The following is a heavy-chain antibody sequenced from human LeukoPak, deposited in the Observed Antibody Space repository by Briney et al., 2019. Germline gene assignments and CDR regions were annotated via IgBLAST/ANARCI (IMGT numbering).Heavy chain of an antibody. D-gene: IGHD6-6*01. CDR3: AREYRSSSRGWWFDP. Sequence: GASVKVSCKASGYTFTGYYMHWVRQAPGQGLEWMGWINPNSGGTNYAQKFQGRVTMTRDTSISTAYMELSRLRSDDTAVYYCAREYRSSSRGWWFDPWGQGTLVTVSS. J-gene: IGHJ5*02. CDR2: INPNSGGT. CDR1: GYTFTGYY. V-gene: IGHV1-2*02.